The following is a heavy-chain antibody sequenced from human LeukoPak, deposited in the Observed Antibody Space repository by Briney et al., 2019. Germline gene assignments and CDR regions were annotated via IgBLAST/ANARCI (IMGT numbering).Heavy chain of an antibody. Sequence: GGSLRLSCAASKFTFSNYGMHWVRQAPGKGLEWVAVISYDGSNKYYADSVKGRFTISRDNTKSSMFLQMNSLRAEDTGVYYCAKYRMGEFPPYDSWGQGALVTVSS. V-gene: IGHV3-30*18. CDR1: KFTFSNYG. CDR3: AKYRMGEFPPYDS. CDR2: ISYDGSNK. D-gene: IGHD3-16*01. J-gene: IGHJ4*02.